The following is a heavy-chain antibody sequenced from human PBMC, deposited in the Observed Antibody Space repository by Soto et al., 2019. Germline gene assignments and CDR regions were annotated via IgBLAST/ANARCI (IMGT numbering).Heavy chain of an antibody. CDR2: IYHSGST. J-gene: IGHJ4*02. V-gene: IGHV4-4*02. CDR1: GGSISSSNW. D-gene: IGHD4-17*01. Sequence: QVQLQESGPGLVKPSGTLSLTCAVSGGSISSSNWWSWVRQPPGKGLEGIGEIYHSGSTNYNPSLNSGVTKSVDKSKNQCSLKLNSGTAADRAVYYCARKDYGDRDFGSWGQGTLVTVSS. CDR3: ARKDYGDRDFGS.